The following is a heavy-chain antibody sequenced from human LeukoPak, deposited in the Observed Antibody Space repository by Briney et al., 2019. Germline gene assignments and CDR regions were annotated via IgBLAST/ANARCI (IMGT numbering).Heavy chain of an antibody. D-gene: IGHD2-21*02. Sequence: ASVNCSCKASGVTFSIYAISWVRHAPGPGLEWRGIIKPSGGSTSYAQKCQGRVTMTTDMSTSTVYMELSSLRSEATAVYYCASPAGDSDAFDIWGQGPMVPVSS. J-gene: IGHJ3*02. CDR1: GVTFSIYA. CDR2: IKPSGGST. V-gene: IGHV1-46*01. CDR3: ASPAGDSDAFDI.